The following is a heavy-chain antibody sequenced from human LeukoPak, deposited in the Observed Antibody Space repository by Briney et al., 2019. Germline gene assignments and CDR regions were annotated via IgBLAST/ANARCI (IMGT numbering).Heavy chain of an antibody. CDR2: ISADNGNT. D-gene: IGHD2-2*01. CDR1: GYTFTSYG. J-gene: IGHJ6*02. Sequence: ASVTVSCKASGYTFTSYGISWVRQAPGQGLEWMGWISADNGNTNYAQKLQGRVTMTTDTSTSTAYMELRSLRSDDTAVYYCARVVRYCSSTSCAIYYYGMDVWGQGTTVTVSS. V-gene: IGHV1-18*01. CDR3: ARVVRYCSSTSCAIYYYGMDV.